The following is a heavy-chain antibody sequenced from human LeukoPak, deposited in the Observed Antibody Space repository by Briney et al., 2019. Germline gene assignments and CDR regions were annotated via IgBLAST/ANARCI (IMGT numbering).Heavy chain of an antibody. D-gene: IGHD1-7*01. CDR1: GFTFSTYP. CDR3: ARDRELPFSYFDF. CDR2: IADDGKDK. V-gene: IGHV3-30*04. Sequence: PGRSLRLSCTASGFTFSTYPIHWVRQAPGKGLEWVAVIADDGKDKHYVESVKGRFTISRDNSKNTLYLQMNSLRAKDTAVYYCARDRELPFSYFDFWGQGTLVTVSS. J-gene: IGHJ4*02.